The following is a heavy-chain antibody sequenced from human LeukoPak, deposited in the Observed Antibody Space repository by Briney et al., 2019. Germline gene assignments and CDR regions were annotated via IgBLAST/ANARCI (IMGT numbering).Heavy chain of an antibody. Sequence: PGGSLRLSCAASGFTFSSYAMHWVRQAPGKGLEYVSGISSNGGSTYYANSVKGRFTISRDNSKNTLYLQMGSLRAEDMAVYYCARGATYSSSSPDYWGQGTLVTVSS. D-gene: IGHD6-6*01. V-gene: IGHV3-64*01. CDR2: ISSNGGST. CDR1: GFTFSSYA. J-gene: IGHJ4*02. CDR3: ARGATYSSSSPDY.